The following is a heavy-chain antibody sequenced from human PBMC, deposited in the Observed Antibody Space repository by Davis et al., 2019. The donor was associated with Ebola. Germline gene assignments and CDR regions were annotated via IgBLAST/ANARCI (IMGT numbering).Heavy chain of an antibody. CDR2: ISSSSTYI. J-gene: IGHJ4*02. D-gene: IGHD2-15*01. V-gene: IGHV3-21*04. CDR3: AANLLLACSGGSCYDY. Sequence: PGGSLRLSCAASGFTFSIYSMNWVRQAPGKGLEWVSSISSSSTYIYYADSVKGRFTISRDNAKNSLYLQMNSLRAEDTAVYYCAANLLLACSGGSCYDYWGQGTLVTVSS. CDR1: GFTFSIYS.